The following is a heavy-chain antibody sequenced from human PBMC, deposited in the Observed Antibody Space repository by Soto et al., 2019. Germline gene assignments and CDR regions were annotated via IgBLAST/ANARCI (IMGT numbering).Heavy chain of an antibody. D-gene: IGHD4-4*01. CDR3: VRDSLNALDSFDY. V-gene: IGHV1-3*01. J-gene: IGHJ4*02. Sequence: GASVKVSCKASGYIFTNYSFHWVRQAPGQSLEWMGWITAANGNTQYSQDFQDRVSFTRDTSANTAYMELSSLTSEDTAVYYCVRDSLNALDSFDYWGQGTLVTVSS. CDR2: ITAANGNT. CDR1: GYIFTNYS.